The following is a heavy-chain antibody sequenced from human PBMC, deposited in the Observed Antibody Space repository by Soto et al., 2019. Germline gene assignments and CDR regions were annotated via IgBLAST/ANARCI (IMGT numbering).Heavy chain of an antibody. D-gene: IGHD2-2*01. CDR1: GGTFSSYA. Sequence: QVQLVQSGAEVKKPGASVKVSCKASGGTFSSYAISWVRQAPGQGLEWMGGIIPIFGTANYAQKFQGRVTITADESTSTAYMELSSLRSEDTAVYYCARGGMHQLLYNYYGMDVWGQGTTVTVSS. J-gene: IGHJ6*02. CDR3: ARGGMHQLLYNYYGMDV. CDR2: IIPIFGTA. V-gene: IGHV1-69*13.